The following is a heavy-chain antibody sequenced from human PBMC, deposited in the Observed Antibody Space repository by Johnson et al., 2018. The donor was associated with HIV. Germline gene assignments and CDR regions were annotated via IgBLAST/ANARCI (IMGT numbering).Heavy chain of an antibody. CDR2: ISHDGSIK. CDR1: GFTFSNYA. Sequence: QVQLVESGGGVVQPGRALRLSCAASGFTFSNYAIHWVRQAPGKGLEWVAVISHDGSIKYYADSVKGRFTISRDNSKNPLYLQMNSLRTEDTAVYYCMVAPSPVDVFESWGQGTMVVVSS. D-gene: IGHD2-8*01. J-gene: IGHJ3*02. V-gene: IGHV3-30-3*01. CDR3: MVAPSPVDVFES.